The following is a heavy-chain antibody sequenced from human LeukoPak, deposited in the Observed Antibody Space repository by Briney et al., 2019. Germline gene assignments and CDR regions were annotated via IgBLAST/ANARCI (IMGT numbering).Heavy chain of an antibody. Sequence: PGGSLRLSCAASGFTFSSYSMNWVRQAPGKGLEWVSSISSSSSYIYYADSVKGRFTISRDNAKNSLYLQMNSLRSGDTAVFYCARSTPNDYYYYYMDVWGKGTTVTISS. V-gene: IGHV3-21*04. CDR2: ISSSSSYI. J-gene: IGHJ6*03. CDR3: ARSTPNDYYYYYMDV. CDR1: GFTFSSYS.